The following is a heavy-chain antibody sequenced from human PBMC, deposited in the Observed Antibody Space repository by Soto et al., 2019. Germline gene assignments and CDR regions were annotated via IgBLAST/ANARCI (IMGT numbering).Heavy chain of an antibody. Sequence: SETLSLTCIVSGVSISNYHWSWIRQPAGKGLEWIGRMHTSGSTNYNPSLKSRVSMSVDTSKNHFSLKVSSVTAADTAVYYCARDEYGYGDSYDSWGQGALVTVSS. D-gene: IGHD5-12*01. CDR3: ARDEYGYGDSYDS. CDR1: GVSISNYH. CDR2: MHTSGST. J-gene: IGHJ4*02. V-gene: IGHV4-4*07.